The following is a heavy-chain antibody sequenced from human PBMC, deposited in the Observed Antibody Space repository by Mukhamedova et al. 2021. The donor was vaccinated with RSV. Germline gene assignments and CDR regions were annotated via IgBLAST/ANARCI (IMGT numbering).Heavy chain of an antibody. V-gene: IGHV5-51*01. J-gene: IGHJ3*02. CDR2: IYSGDSDT. D-gene: IGHD4-17*01. CDR3: ARLEDATGPLDAFDI. Sequence: EWMGNIYSGDSDTSYSPSFQVQSTISADKTISTPYLQCSSSKASDTAMYYCARLEDATGPLDAFDIWGQGTMVTVSS.